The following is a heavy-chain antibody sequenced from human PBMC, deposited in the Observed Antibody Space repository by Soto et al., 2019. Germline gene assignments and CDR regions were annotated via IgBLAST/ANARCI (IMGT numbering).Heavy chain of an antibody. V-gene: IGHV3-15*01. CDR3: TTDVWYYYDSSGWAFDI. J-gene: IGHJ3*02. D-gene: IGHD3-22*01. CDR2: IKSKTDGGTT. Sequence: GGSLRLSCAASGFTFSNAWMSWVRQAPGKGLEWVGRIKSKTDGGTTDYATPVKGRFTISRDDSKNTLYLQMNSLKTEDTAVYYCTTDVWYYYDSSGWAFDIWGQGTMVTVSS. CDR1: GFTFSNAW.